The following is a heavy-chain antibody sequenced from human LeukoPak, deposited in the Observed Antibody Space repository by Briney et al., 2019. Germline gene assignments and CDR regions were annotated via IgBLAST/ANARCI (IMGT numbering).Heavy chain of an antibody. CDR2: INHSGST. V-gene: IGHV4-34*01. CDR3: AKLNGYLIDY. Sequence: PSETLSLTCAVYGGSFSGYYWSWIRQPPGKGLEWIGEINHSGSTNYNPSLKSRVTISVDTSKNQFSLKLSSVTAADTAVYYCAKLNGYLIDYWGQGTLVTVSS. D-gene: IGHD5-24*01. J-gene: IGHJ4*02. CDR1: GGSFSGYY.